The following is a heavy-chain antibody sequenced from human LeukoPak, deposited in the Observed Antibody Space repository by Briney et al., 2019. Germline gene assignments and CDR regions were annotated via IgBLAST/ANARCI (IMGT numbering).Heavy chain of an antibody. CDR3: ARAVIRVGHRPGTYYYDSSGYYSALFDY. V-gene: IGHV1-46*01. D-gene: IGHD3-22*01. J-gene: IGHJ4*02. CDR2: INPSGGST. CDR1: GYTFTSYY. Sequence: GASVKVSCKASGYTFTSYYMHWVRQAPGQGLEWMGIINPSGGSTSYAQKFQGRVTMTRDTSTSTVYMELSSLRSEDTAVYYCARAVIRVGHRPGTYYYDSSGYYSALFDYWGQGTLVTVSS.